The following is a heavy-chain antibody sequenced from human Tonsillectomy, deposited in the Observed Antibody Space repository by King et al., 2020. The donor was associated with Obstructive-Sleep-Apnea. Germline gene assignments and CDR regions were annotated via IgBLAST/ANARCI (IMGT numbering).Heavy chain of an antibody. V-gene: IGHV4-4*02. CDR2: IYHSGST. CDR1: GGSISSSNW. CDR3: ARTYYYDSSGYFLFDY. Sequence: QLQESGPGLVKPSGTLSLTCAVSGGSISSSNWWSWVRQPPGKGLEWIGEIYHSGSTNYNQSLNSRVTISVDKSKNQFSLKLSSVTAAGTAVYYCARTYYYDSSGYFLFDYWGQGTLVTVSS. J-gene: IGHJ4*02. D-gene: IGHD3-22*01.